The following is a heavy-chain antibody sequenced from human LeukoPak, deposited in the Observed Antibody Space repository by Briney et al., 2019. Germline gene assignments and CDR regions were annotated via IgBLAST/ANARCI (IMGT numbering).Heavy chain of an antibody. Sequence: ASVKVSCKASGYTFGTYGISWVRQAPGQGLEWMGWISAYNGDTKYAPKFQGRVTMTTDTSTSTAYMELRSLRSDDTAVYYCARDLRDSGSYYIPVIYYYYGMDVWGQGTTVTVSS. D-gene: IGHD1-26*01. CDR2: ISAYNGDT. J-gene: IGHJ6*02. CDR1: GYTFGTYG. CDR3: ARDLRDSGSYYIPVIYYYYGMDV. V-gene: IGHV1-18*01.